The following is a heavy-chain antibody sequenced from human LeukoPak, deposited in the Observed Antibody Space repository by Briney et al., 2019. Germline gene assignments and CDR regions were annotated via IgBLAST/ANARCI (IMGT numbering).Heavy chain of an antibody. CDR3: ARDGSDGDAFDI. J-gene: IGHJ3*02. V-gene: IGHV4-39*07. Sequence: SETLSLTCTVSGGSISSSSYYWGWIRQPPGKGLEWIGSIYYSGSTYYNPSLKSRVTISVDTSKNQFSLKLSSVTAADTAVYYCARDGSDGDAFDIWGQGTMATVSS. CDR2: IYYSGST. D-gene: IGHD5-24*01. CDR1: GGSISSSSYY.